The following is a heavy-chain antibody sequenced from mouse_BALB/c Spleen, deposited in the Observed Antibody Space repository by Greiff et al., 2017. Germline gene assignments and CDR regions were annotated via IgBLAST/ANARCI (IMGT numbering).Heavy chain of an antibody. V-gene: IGHV3-2*02. CDR3: ARGGNYVEGAMDY. CDR2: ISYSGST. D-gene: IGHD2-1*01. CDR1: GYSITSDYA. J-gene: IGHJ4*01. Sequence: VQLKESGPGLVKPSQSLSLTCTVTGYSITSDYAWNWIRQFPGNKLEWMGYISYSGSTSYNPSLKSRISITRDTSKNQFFLQLNSVTTEDTATYYCARGGNYVEGAMDYWGQGTSVTVSS.